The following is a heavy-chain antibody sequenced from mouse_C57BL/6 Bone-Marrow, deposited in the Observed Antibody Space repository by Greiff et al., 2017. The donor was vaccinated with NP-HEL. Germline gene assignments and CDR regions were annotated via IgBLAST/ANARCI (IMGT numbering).Heavy chain of an antibody. CDR3: SRHSRITLDY. D-gene: IGHD1-1*01. J-gene: IGHJ4*01. V-gene: IGHV1-62-2*01. CDR1: GYTFTEYT. Sequence: VQLQESGAELVNPGASVQLSCKASGYTFTEYTIHWVKQRSGQGLEWIGWFYPGSGSIQYNEKFKDKAPLTADKSSSTVYMQLSRLTAEDSAIYLCSRHSRITLDYWGQGTTVTVSS. CDR2: FYPGSGSI.